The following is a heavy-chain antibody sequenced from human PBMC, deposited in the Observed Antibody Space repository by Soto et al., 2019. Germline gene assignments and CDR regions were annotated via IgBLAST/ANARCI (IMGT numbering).Heavy chain of an antibody. D-gene: IGHD3-22*01. CDR3: ARPKDYDDCLDY. V-gene: IGHV1-3*01. J-gene: IGHJ4*02. CDR2: INAGNGNT. Sequence: QVQLGQSGAEVKKPGASVKVSCKASGYTFTRYNMHWVRQAPGQRLEWMGWINAGNGNTKYSQKFQGRVTITRDTSANTAYMELSSLISEDTAVYYCARPKDYDDCLDYWGQGTLVTVSS. CDR1: GYTFTRYN.